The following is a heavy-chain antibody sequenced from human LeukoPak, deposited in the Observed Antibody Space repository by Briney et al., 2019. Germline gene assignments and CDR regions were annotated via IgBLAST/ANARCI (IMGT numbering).Heavy chain of an antibody. D-gene: IGHD4-11*01. J-gene: IGHJ6*03. Sequence: GASVNVSCKASGYTFTSYYMHWVRQAPGQGLEWMGIINPSGGSTSYAQKFQGSVTMTRDTSTSTVYMELSSLRSEDTAVYYCARDQRLVTAQYYYYYMDVWGKGTTVTVSS. CDR3: ARDQRLVTAQYYYYYMDV. V-gene: IGHV1-46*01. CDR1: GYTFTSYY. CDR2: INPSGGST.